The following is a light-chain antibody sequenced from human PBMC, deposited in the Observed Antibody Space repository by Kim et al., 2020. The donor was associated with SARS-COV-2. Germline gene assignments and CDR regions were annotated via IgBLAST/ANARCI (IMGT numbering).Light chain of an antibody. Sequence: PGERATPSCRPRQTVSSTYLAWYQQKPGQAPRLLIYGASSRATGIPDRFSGSGSGTDFTLTITRLEPEDFAVYYCQQYSSSPATFGQGTKVDIK. CDR2: GAS. V-gene: IGKV3-20*01. J-gene: IGKJ1*01. CDR1: QTVSSTY. CDR3: QQYSSSPAT.